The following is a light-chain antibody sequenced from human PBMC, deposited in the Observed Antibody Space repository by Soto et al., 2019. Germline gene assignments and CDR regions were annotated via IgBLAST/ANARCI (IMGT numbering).Light chain of an antibody. CDR1: QSVDKY. J-gene: IGKJ4*01. Sequence: DIQMTQAPSSLSVSIGDGVTFTCRASQSVDKYVNWFQQKPGKVPKLLIHTASILQSGVPSRFSGSGSVTEFSLTISRLHPEDLATYYCQQSYEIPLTFGGGTKVEI. CDR2: TAS. CDR3: QQSYEIPLT. V-gene: IGKV1-39*01.